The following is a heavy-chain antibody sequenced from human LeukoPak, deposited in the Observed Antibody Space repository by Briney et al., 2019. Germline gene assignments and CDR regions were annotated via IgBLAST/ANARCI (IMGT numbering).Heavy chain of an antibody. J-gene: IGHJ3*02. D-gene: IGHD6-25*01. Sequence: SQTLSLTCAISGDSVSSNSAAWNWIRQSPSRGLEWLGRTYYRPKWYNDYAVSVNSRITINPDTSKNQFSLQLNSVTPEDTAVYYCARWVGTAGSFDIWGQGTMVTVSS. CDR1: GDSVSSNSAA. V-gene: IGHV6-1*01. CDR3: ARWVGTAGSFDI. CDR2: TYYRPKWYN.